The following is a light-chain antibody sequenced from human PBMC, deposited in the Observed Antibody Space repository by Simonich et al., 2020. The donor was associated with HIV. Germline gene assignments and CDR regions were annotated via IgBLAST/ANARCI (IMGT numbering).Light chain of an antibody. CDR2: VNSDGTH. CDR1: SGHSSYA. CDR3: QTWGTGIQV. Sequence: QLVLTQSPSASASLGASVKLTCTLSSGHSSYAVACHRQLPEKGPRSLMKVNSDGTHNKGDGIPDRFSGSSSGAERYLTIASPQSEDEADYYCQTWGTGIQVFGGGTKLTVL. V-gene: IGLV4-69*01. J-gene: IGLJ3*02.